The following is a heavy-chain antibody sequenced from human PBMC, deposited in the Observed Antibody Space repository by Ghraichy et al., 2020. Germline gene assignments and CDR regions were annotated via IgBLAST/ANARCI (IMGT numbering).Heavy chain of an antibody. CDR2: IYYSGST. J-gene: IGHJ4*02. CDR3: ARHGGDYEDY. V-gene: IGHV4-39*01. D-gene: IGHD4-17*01. CDR1: GGSISSSSYY. Sequence: ESLNISCTVSGGSISSSSYYWGWIRQPPGKWLEWIGRIYYSGSTYYNPSLKSRVTISVDTSKNQFSLKLSSVTAADTAVYYCARHGGDYEDYWGQGTLVTVSS.